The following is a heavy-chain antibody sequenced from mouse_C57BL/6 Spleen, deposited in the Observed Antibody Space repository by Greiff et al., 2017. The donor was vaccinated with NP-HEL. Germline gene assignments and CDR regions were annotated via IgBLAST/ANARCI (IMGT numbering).Heavy chain of an antibody. J-gene: IGHJ3*01. CDR2: IDPETGGT. Sequence: QVQLQQSGAELVRPGASVTLSCKASGYTFTDYEMHWVKQTPVHGLEWIGAIDPETGGTAYNQKFKGKAILTADKSSSTAYMELRSLTSEDSAVYYCTRWGGSSFAWFAYWGQGTLVTVSA. V-gene: IGHV1-15*01. CDR3: TRWGGSSFAWFAY. D-gene: IGHD1-1*01. CDR1: GYTFTDYE.